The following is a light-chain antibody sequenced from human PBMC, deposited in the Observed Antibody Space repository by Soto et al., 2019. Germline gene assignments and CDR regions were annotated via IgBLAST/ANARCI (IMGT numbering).Light chain of an antibody. CDR3: SSYTGISTVV. V-gene: IGLV2-14*01. Sequence: QSALTQPASVSGSPGQSITISCTGTSSDVGGYNYVSWYQHHPGKAPKLMVYEVSNRPSGVSNRFSGSKSGNTASLTISGLQAEDEAEYYRSSYTGISTVVFGGGTKVTVL. CDR2: EVS. CDR1: SSDVGGYNY. J-gene: IGLJ2*01.